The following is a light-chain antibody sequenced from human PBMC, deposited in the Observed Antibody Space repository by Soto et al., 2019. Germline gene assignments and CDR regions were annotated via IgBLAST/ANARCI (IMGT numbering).Light chain of an antibody. J-gene: IGKJ4*01. CDR3: QQYKDWPPLT. V-gene: IGKV3-15*01. Sequence: EMILSQSPGTLYVSPGETVTLVCRASQSVSVYLAWYQQKSGQPPRLLIHGASDRATGVPARFSGSGSGTEFTLRISSLQSEDFGTYYCQQYKDWPPLTFGGGTKVDI. CDR1: QSVSVY. CDR2: GAS.